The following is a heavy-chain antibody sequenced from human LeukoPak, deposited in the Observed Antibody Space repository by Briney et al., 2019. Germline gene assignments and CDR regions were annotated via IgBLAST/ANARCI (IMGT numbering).Heavy chain of an antibody. CDR1: GINFRSSG. CDR2: IWHDGSNK. Sequence: AGGSLRLSCVASGINFRSSGMHWVRQVPGKGLEWVAVIWHDGSNKDYRDSVKGRFIISRDNSKNTLYLEMNKLRDEDTGIYYCVKDRAGSNLIRGVITGVMDVWGQGTTVTVSS. D-gene: IGHD3-10*01. J-gene: IGHJ6*02. V-gene: IGHV3-33*06. CDR3: VKDRAGSNLIRGVITGVMDV.